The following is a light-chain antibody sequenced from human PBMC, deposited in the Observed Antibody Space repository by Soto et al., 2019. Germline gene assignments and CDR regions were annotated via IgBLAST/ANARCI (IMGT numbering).Light chain of an antibody. V-gene: IGKV3-15*01. CDR1: QSVSSN. CDR2: GAS. CDR3: QQYNNWRGT. J-gene: IGKJ1*01. Sequence: EIVMTQSPATLSVSPGERATLSCRASQSVSSNLAWYQQKPGQAHRLLIYGASTTATGIPARFSGSVSGTEFTLTISSLQSEDFAVYYCQQYNNWRGTCGRGTEVEIK.